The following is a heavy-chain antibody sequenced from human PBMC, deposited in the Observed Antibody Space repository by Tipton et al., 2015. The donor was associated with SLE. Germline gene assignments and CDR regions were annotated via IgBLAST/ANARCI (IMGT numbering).Heavy chain of an antibody. J-gene: IGHJ4*02. V-gene: IGHV4-39*07. CDR2: IYYSGST. Sequence: TLSLTCTVSGGSISSSSYYWGWIRQPPGRGLEWIGSIYYSGSTYYNLSLKSRVTISLDTSKNQFSLKMNSVTAADTAIYYCAAEVGAAGDSWGQGTLVTVSS. CDR1: GGSISSSSYY. CDR3: AAEVGAAGDS. D-gene: IGHD1-26*01.